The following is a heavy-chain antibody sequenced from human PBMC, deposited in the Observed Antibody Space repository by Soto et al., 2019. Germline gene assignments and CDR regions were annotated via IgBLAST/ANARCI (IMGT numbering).Heavy chain of an antibody. J-gene: IGHJ5*02. CDR3: AGQTFTIAAASYGRSNWFDP. D-gene: IGHD6-25*01. CDR1: GGSITSSSHF. V-gene: IGHV4-39*01. Sequence: SETLSLTCTASGGSITSSSHFWGWVRQPPGKGLEWIGTIYFTGNTYYTPSLKSRLTMSIDTSKNEFSLRLNSVTTADTAVYYCAGQTFTIAAASYGRSNWFDPWGPGTLVTVSS. CDR2: IYFTGNT.